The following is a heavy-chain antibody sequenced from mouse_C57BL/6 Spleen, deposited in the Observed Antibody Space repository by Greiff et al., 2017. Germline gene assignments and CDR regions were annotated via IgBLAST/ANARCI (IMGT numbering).Heavy chain of an antibody. D-gene: IGHD1-1*01. CDR1: GYAFSSYW. Sequence: LVESGAELVKPGASVKISCKASGYAFSSYWMNWVKQRPGKGLEWIGQIYPEDGDTNYNGKFKGKATLTADKSSSTAYMQLSSLTSEDSAVYFCARGYGSSWYYFDYWGQGTTLTVSS. CDR3: ARGYGSSWYYFDY. CDR2: IYPEDGDT. V-gene: IGHV1-80*01. J-gene: IGHJ2*01.